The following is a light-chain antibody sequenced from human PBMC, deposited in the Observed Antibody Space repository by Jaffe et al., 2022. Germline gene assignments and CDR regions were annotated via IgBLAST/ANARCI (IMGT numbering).Light chain of an antibody. CDR1: QSVSSSY. J-gene: IGKJ2*01. CDR3: QWYGSSPPMYT. CDR2: GAS. Sequence: EIVLTQSPGTLSLSPGERATLSCGASQSVSSSYLAWYQQKPGQAPRLLIYGASNRATGIPDRFSGSGSGTDFTLTISRLEPEDFAVYYCQWYGSSPPMYTFGQGTKLEIK. V-gene: IGKV3-20*01.